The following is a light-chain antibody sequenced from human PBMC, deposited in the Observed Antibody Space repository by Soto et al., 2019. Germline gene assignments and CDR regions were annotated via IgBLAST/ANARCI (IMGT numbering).Light chain of an antibody. J-gene: IGKJ1*01. CDR2: SAA. CDR1: QTISMY. V-gene: IGKV1-39*01. CDR3: QQSYSVVWT. Sequence: IQMTQSPSSLSASVGDRVTIACRASQTISMYLNWYQQKPGKAPKLLIYSAASLRSGVPARFSGSGSGTDFTLTISSLEPEDSATYYCQQSYSVVWTFGQGTKVDIK.